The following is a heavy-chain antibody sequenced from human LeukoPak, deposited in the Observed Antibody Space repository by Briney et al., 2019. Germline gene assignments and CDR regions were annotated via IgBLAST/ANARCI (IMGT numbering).Heavy chain of an antibody. J-gene: IGHJ3*02. D-gene: IGHD2-21*02. CDR3: ARAQAGGIVVVTATLGRAFDI. CDR2: IIPIFGTA. Sequence: SVKVSCKASGGTFSSYASSWVRQAPGQGLEWMGGIIPIFGTANYAQKFQGRVTITADESTSTAYMELSSLRSEDTAVYYCARAQAGGIVVVTATLGRAFDIWGQGTMVTVSS. V-gene: IGHV1-69*13. CDR1: GGTFSSYA.